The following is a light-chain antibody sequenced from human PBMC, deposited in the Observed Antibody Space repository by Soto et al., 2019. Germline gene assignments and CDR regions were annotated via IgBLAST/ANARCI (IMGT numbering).Light chain of an antibody. Sequence: DIQITQSPSPLSASVGDSVTITCRASQTIKTYLNWYRHKPGEAPKLLIYAASRLQTGVPSRFSGSGSGTFFTLSISSLQPEDFATYYCQQTYSTPGTFGQGTKVEV. V-gene: IGKV1-39*01. CDR1: QTIKTY. J-gene: IGKJ1*01. CDR2: AAS. CDR3: QQTYSTPGT.